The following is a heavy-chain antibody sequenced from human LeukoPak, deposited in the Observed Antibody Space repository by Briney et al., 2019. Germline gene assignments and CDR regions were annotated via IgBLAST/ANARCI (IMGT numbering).Heavy chain of an antibody. Sequence: GGSLRLSCAASGFTFSSYAMSWVRQAPGKGLEWVSAIRGSGGSTYYADSVKGRFTISRDNSKNTLYLQMNSLRAEDTAVYYCAKDHNWNYVNWFDPWGQGTLVTVSS. CDR2: IRGSGGST. J-gene: IGHJ5*02. V-gene: IGHV3-23*01. CDR3: AKDHNWNYVNWFDP. CDR1: GFTFSSYA. D-gene: IGHD1-7*01.